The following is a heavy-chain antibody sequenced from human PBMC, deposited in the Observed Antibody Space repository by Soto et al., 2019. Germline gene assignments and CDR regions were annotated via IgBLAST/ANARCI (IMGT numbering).Heavy chain of an antibody. D-gene: IGHD2-2*01. CDR3: ARGRTYVDY. V-gene: IGHV4-59*01. CDR1: GGSISTYY. CDR2: VYYSGST. J-gene: IGHJ4*02. Sequence: SETLSLTCTVSGGSISTYYWSWIRQPPGKGLECIGYVYYSGSTNYNPSLKSRVTISVDTSKNQFSLKLSPVTAADTAVYYCARGRTYVDYWGQGTLVTVSS.